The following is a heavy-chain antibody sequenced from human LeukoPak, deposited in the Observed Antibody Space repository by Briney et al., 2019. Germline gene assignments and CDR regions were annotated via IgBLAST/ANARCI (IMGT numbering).Heavy chain of an antibody. CDR3: ARATVIDAFDI. CDR2: IYYSGST. V-gene: IGHV4-61*08. Sequence: SETLSLTCTVSGGSISSGGFYWSWIRQPPGKGLEWIGYIYYSGSTNYNPSLKSRVTISVDTSKNQFSLKLSSVTAADTAVYYCARATVIDAFDIWGQGTMVTVSS. D-gene: IGHD4-17*01. CDR1: GGSISSGGFY. J-gene: IGHJ3*02.